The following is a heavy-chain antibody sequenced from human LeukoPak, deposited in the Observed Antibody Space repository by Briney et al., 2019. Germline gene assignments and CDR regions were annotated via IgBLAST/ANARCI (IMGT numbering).Heavy chain of an antibody. D-gene: IGHD3-10*01. CDR1: GFTFSSYW. V-gene: IGHV3-48*04. CDR3: ARDLVVRGRWSWFDP. CDR2: ISGSGSTI. Sequence: GGSLRLSCAASGFTFSSYWMSWFRQAPGKGLEWVSYISGSGSTIYYADSVKGRFTISRDNAKNALYLQMNSLRAEDTAVYYCARDLVVRGRWSWFDPWGQGTLVTVSS. J-gene: IGHJ5*02.